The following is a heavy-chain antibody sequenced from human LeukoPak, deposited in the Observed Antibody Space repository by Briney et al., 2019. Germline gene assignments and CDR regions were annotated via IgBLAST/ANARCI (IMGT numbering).Heavy chain of an antibody. Sequence: GGSLRLSCAASGFTLSTYSMNWVRQAPGKGLEWVSFIRHDSTDLYYADSVKGRFTISRDNVKNLLYLQMNSLTAEDTAVYYCARDWFGETVWGRGTLVTVSS. D-gene: IGHD3-10*01. CDR1: GFTLSTYS. V-gene: IGHV3-48*01. CDR3: ARDWFGETV. J-gene: IGHJ4*02. CDR2: IRHDSTDL.